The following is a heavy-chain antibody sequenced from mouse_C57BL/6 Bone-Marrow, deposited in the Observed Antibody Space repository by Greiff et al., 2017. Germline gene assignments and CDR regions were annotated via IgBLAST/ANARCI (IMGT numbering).Heavy chain of an antibody. V-gene: IGHV1-69*01. CDR3: ARYRYDGYHYAMDY. CDR2: IDPSASYT. J-gene: IGHJ4*01. Sequence: QVQLQQPGAELVMPGASVKLSCKASGYTFTSYWMHWVKQRPGQGLEWIGEIDPSASYTNYNQKFKGKSTLTVDKSSSPAYMQLSSLTSEDSAVYYCARYRYDGYHYAMDYWGQGTSVTVSS. CDR1: GYTFTSYW. D-gene: IGHD2-3*01.